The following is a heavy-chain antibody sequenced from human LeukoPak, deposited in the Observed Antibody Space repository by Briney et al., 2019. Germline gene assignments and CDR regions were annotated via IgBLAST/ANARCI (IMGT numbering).Heavy chain of an antibody. J-gene: IGHJ4*02. CDR2: ISGSGGST. D-gene: IGHD2-8*01. CDR3: AKDRSCTNDECHGDFDY. V-gene: IGHV3-23*01. Sequence: GGSLRLSCAASGFIFSSYAMSWVRQAPGKGLEWVSTISGSGGSTYYADSVKGRFTISRDNSKNTVYLQMNSLRAEDTAVYYCAKDRSCTNDECHGDFDYWGQGTLVTVSS. CDR1: GFIFSSYA.